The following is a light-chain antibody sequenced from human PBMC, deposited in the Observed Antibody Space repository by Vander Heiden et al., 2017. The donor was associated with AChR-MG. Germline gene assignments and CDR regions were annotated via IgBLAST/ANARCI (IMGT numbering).Light chain of an antibody. Sequence: EIVMTQSPATLSVSPGERATLSCRASQSVSSNLAWYQQKPGQAPRLLIYGASTRATGIPARFSGSGSGTEFILTISSLQSEDFAVYYCQQDSNWPRTFGQGTKVEIK. CDR1: QSVSSN. CDR3: QQDSNWPRT. CDR2: GAS. V-gene: IGKV3-15*01. J-gene: IGKJ1*01.